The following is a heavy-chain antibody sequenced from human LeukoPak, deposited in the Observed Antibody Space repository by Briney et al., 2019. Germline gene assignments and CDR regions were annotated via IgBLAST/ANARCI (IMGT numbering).Heavy chain of an antibody. CDR1: GGTFSSYA. D-gene: IGHD2-2*01. Sequence: GSSVKVSCKASGGTFSSYAISWVRQAPGQGLEWMGGIIPIFGTANYAQKFQGRVRITADESTSTAYMELSSLRSEDTAVYYCASSPVVPAARRRGNWFDPWGQGTLVTVSS. V-gene: IGHV1-69*01. CDR2: IIPIFGTA. J-gene: IGHJ5*02. CDR3: ASSPVVPAARRRGNWFDP.